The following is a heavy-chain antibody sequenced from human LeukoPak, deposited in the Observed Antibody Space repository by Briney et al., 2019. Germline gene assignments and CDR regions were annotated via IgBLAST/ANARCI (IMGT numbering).Heavy chain of an antibody. CDR3: ATAGNYRFDY. V-gene: IGHV3-74*01. CDR2: INPDGSTT. D-gene: IGHD1-7*01. J-gene: IGHJ4*02. Sequence: GGSLRLSCAASGFTLSNYWMHWVRQAPGKGLVWVSRINPDGSTTNYADSVKGRFTISRDNAKNTLYLQMNSLRAEDTAVYYCATAGNYRFDYWGQGTLVTVSS. CDR1: GFTLSNYW.